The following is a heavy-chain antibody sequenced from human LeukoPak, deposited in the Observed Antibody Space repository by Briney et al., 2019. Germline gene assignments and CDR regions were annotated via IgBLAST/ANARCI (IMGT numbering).Heavy chain of an antibody. CDR3: TRGLRAEY. D-gene: IGHD4-17*01. J-gene: IGHJ4*02. V-gene: IGHV4-59*01. Sequence: SETLSLPCTVSGGSISSYYWTWIRQPPGKGLEWIGYIYNSVNTNSDPSLKSRVTISVDKSKNQFSLKLRSVTAADTAVYYCTRGLRAEYWGQGTLVTVSS. CDR2: IYNSVNT. CDR1: GGSISSYY.